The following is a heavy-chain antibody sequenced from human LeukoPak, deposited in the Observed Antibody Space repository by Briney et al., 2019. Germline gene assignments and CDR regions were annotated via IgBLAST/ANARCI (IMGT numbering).Heavy chain of an antibody. D-gene: IGHD5-18*01. Sequence: SQTLSLTCTVSGGSISSYYWSWIRQPPGKGLEWIGYIYYSGSTNYNPSLKSRVTISVDTSKNQFSLKLSSVTAADTAVYYCARVAGYTSMITVYYFDYWGQGTLVTVSS. CDR1: GGSISSYY. CDR2: IYYSGST. J-gene: IGHJ4*02. CDR3: ARVAGYTSMITVYYFDY. V-gene: IGHV4-59*01.